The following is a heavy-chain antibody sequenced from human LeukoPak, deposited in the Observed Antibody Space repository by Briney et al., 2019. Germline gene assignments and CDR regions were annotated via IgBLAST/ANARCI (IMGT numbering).Heavy chain of an antibody. CDR3: ARSTGDYYDSMENAFDI. D-gene: IGHD3-22*01. Sequence: SETLSLTSGVSGGSISSSNWWSWVRQPPGKGLEWIGEIYHSGSTNYNPSLRSRVTISVDKSKNQFSLKLSSVTAADTAVYYCARSTGDYYDSMENAFDIWGQGTKVTVSS. J-gene: IGHJ3*02. CDR1: GGSISSSNW. CDR2: IYHSGST. V-gene: IGHV4-4*02.